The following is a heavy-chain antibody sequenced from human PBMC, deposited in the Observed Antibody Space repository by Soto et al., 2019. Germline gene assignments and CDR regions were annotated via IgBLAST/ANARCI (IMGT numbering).Heavy chain of an antibody. Sequence: QVHLVESGGGVVQPGRSLRLSCAASGFTFSSSAMHWVLQAPGKGLEWVAFISYDGSNEYYADSVKGRFTISRDNSKNTLYLQMNSLRAEDTAVYYCAKSTRRSYYYGMDVWGQGTTVTVSS. CDR2: ISYDGSNE. J-gene: IGHJ6*02. CDR1: GFTFSSSA. V-gene: IGHV3-30*18. CDR3: AKSTRRSYYYGMDV.